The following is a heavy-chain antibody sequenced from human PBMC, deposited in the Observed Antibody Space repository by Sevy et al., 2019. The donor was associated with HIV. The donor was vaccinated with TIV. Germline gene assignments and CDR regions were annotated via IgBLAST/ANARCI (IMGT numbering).Heavy chain of an antibody. CDR1: GFTFSSYG. V-gene: IGHV3-33*06. CDR3: AKGRIPSIGTLGPFDS. CDR2: IWYDGTNK. D-gene: IGHD6-6*01. J-gene: IGHJ4*02. Sequence: GGSLRLSCAASGFTFSSYGMHWVRQAPGKGLEWVALIWYDGTNKYYADSVKGRFTISRDNSKNTLYLQMNSLRAEDTALYYCAKGRIPSIGTLGPFDSWGQGTLVTVSS.